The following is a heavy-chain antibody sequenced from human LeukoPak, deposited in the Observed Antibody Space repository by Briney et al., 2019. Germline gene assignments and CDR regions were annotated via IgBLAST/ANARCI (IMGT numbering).Heavy chain of an antibody. CDR2: INPNSGA. D-gene: IGHD1-1*01. V-gene: IGHV1-2*02. Sequence: APVKVSCKASGYTFTDYYMHWVRQAPGQGLEWMGWINPNSGANYAQKFQGRVTMTRDTSISTAYMELTRLTSDDTAVYYCARNRWMDYWGQGTLVTVSS. J-gene: IGHJ4*02. CDR3: ARNRWMDY. CDR1: GYTFTDYY.